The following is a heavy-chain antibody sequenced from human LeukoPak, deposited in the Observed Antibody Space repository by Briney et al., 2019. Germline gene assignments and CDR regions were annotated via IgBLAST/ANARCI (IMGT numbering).Heavy chain of an antibody. Sequence: SETLSLTCAVYGGSFSGYYWSWIRQPPGKGLEWIGEINHSGSTNYNPSLKSRVTISVDTSKNQFSLKLSSVTAADTAVYYCARDQETRGGELPNYYYYGMDVWGQGTTVTVSS. CDR1: GGSFSGYY. CDR3: ARDQETRGGELPNYYYYGMDV. J-gene: IGHJ6*02. V-gene: IGHV4-34*01. CDR2: INHSGST. D-gene: IGHD1-26*01.